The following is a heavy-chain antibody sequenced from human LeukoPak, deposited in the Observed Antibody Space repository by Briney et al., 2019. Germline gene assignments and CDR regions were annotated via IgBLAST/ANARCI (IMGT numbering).Heavy chain of an antibody. J-gene: IGHJ4*02. V-gene: IGHV3-23*01. Sequence: PGGSLRLSCAASGFTFSSYAMSWVRQAPGKGLEWVSAISGSGGSTYYADSVKGRFTISRDNAKNSLYLQMNSLRAEDTAVYYCARLDSSGFDYWGQGTLVTVSS. CDR2: ISGSGGST. CDR1: GFTFSSYA. D-gene: IGHD3-22*01. CDR3: ARLDSSGFDY.